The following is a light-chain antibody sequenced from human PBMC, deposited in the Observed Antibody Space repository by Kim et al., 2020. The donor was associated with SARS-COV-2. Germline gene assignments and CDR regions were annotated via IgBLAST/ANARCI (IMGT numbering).Light chain of an antibody. J-gene: IGKJ3*01. CDR1: KSLVSSIGNIY. CDR2: KVS. CDR3: MQSTHWTVT. V-gene: IGKV2-30*01. Sequence: PATIPCSSSKSLVSSIGNIYLNWFNQRPRQSPRSLIYKVSTRDSGVPDRFSDSGSGTDFTLQIIRVEAEDVGVYYCMQSTHWTVTFGPGTKVNIQ.